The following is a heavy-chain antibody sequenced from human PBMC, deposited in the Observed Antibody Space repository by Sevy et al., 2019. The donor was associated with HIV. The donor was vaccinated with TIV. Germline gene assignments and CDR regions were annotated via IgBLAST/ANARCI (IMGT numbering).Heavy chain of an antibody. V-gene: IGHV3-11*01. CDR2: CSRSGSTI. CDR3: ARVRISYADWYFDL. D-gene: IGHD2-8*01. J-gene: IGHJ2*01. Sequence: GGSLRLSCSASGFTFSDYYMSWIRQAPGKGLEWVSYCSRSGSTINYADSVKGRFTISRDNAKNSLYLQINSLRAKDTAVYYCARVRISYADWYFDLWGRGTLVTVSS. CDR1: GFTFSDYY.